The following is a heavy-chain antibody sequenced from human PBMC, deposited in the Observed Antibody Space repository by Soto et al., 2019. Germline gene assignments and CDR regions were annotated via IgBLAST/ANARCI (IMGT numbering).Heavy chain of an antibody. CDR1: GFTFSSYA. CDR3: ARPRPKRLGYYYMDV. Sequence: PGGSLRLSCAASGFTFSSYAMSWVRQAPGKGLEWVSTISSSGSTIYYADSVKGRFTISRDNAKNSLYLQMNSLRAEDTAVYYCARPRPKRLGYYYMDVWGKGTTVTVSS. D-gene: IGHD7-27*01. CDR2: ISSSGSTI. V-gene: IGHV3-21*04. J-gene: IGHJ6*03.